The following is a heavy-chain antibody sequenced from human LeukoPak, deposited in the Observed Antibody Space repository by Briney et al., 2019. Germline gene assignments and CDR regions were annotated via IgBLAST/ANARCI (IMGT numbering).Heavy chain of an antibody. Sequence: SETLSLTCTVSGGSISSYYWSWIRQPAGKGLEWIGRIYTSGSTNYNPSLKSRVTISVDTSKNQFSLKLSSVTAADTAVYYCARVTGYSYADYYYMDVWGKGTTVTVSS. CDR2: IYTSGST. D-gene: IGHD5-18*01. CDR1: GGSISSYY. V-gene: IGHV4-4*07. CDR3: ARVTGYSYADYYYMDV. J-gene: IGHJ6*03.